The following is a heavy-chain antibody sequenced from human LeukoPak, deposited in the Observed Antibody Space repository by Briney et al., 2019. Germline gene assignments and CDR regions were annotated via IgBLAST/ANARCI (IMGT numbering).Heavy chain of an antibody. V-gene: IGHV4-31*03. J-gene: IGHJ4*02. Sequence: SETLSLTCTVSGGSISSGGYYWSWIRQHPGKGLEWIGYIYYSGSTYYNPSLKSRVTISVDTSKNQFSLKLSSVTAADTAVYYCARVAAAGRVPNFDYWGQGTLVTVSS. D-gene: IGHD6-13*01. CDR2: IYYSGST. CDR3: ARVAAAGRVPNFDY. CDR1: GGSISSGGYY.